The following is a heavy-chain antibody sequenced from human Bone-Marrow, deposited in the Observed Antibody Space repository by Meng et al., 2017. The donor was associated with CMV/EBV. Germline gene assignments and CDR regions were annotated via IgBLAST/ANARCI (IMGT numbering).Heavy chain of an antibody. CDR2: IYYSAST. D-gene: IGHD4-11*01. CDR3: ARDAVTDYSNYFDY. Sequence: SETLSLTCTVSAGYISSSTYYWGWFREPPGKGLEWCGRIYYSASTYYNPSLKSRVTISVDTSKSQCSLKRSSVTAADTAVYYCARDAVTDYSNYFDYWGQGTPVTVSS. V-gene: IGHV4-39*07. CDR1: AGYISSSTYY. J-gene: IGHJ4*02.